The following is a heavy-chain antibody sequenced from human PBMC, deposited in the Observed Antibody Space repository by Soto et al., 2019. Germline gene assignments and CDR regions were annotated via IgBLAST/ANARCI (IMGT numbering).Heavy chain of an antibody. CDR1: GYSFTNYW. J-gene: IGHJ6*02. CDR2: LYPGDSDT. V-gene: IGHV5-51*01. CDR3: ARLGFNYDFLSGYYNVHHYYGIDV. D-gene: IGHD3-3*01. Sequence: GESLKISCKGSGYSFTNYWIGWVRQVPGKGLECMGILYPGDSDTRYSPSFQGQVTISADKSINSVYLQWSSLKASDTATYYCARLGFNYDFLSGYYNVHHYYGIDVWGQGTTVTVSS.